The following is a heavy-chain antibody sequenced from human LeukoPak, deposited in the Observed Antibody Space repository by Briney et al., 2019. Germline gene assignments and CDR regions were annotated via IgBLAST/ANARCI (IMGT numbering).Heavy chain of an antibody. V-gene: IGHV4-4*07. D-gene: IGHD5-24*01. J-gene: IGHJ4*02. Sequence: SERLSLTCTVSGGSPSFSYWSWVRQPAGGGLGWIARIYRSGSTNYNPSLKSRDSMSVDTTKNQFSLKLTSVAAADTAVYYCARVELATIDHFDYWGQGILVTVSS. CDR2: IYRSGST. CDR3: ARVELATIDHFDY. CDR1: GGSPSFSY.